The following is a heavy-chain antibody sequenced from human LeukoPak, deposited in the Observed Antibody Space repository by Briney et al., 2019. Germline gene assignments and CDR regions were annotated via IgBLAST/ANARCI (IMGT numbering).Heavy chain of an antibody. V-gene: IGHV1-46*01. J-gene: IGHJ1*01. CDR3: SRDTQGSSRRAEYFQH. CDR2: INPSGGST. CDR1: GYTFTSYY. D-gene: IGHD6-13*01. Sequence: ASVKVSCKASGYTFTSYYVHWVRQAPGQGLEWMGIINPSGGSTIYAQKFQGRVAMTRDTSTSTVYMELSSLRSEDTAVYYCSRDTQGSSRRAEYFQHWGQGTLVTVSS.